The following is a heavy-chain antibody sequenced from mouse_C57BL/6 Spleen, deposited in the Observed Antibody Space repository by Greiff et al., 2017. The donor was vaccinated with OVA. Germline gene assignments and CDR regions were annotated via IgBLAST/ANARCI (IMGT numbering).Heavy chain of an antibody. CDR3: ARGGLGAMDD. Sequence: QVQLQQSGPELVKPGASVKISCKASGYAFSSSWMNWVKQRPGKGLEWIGRIYPGDGDTNYNGKFKGKATLTADKSSSTAYMQLSSLTSEDSAVYFCARGGLGAMDDWGQGTSVSVSS. V-gene: IGHV1-82*01. D-gene: IGHD2-4*01. J-gene: IGHJ4*01. CDR1: GYAFSSSW. CDR2: IYPGDGDT.